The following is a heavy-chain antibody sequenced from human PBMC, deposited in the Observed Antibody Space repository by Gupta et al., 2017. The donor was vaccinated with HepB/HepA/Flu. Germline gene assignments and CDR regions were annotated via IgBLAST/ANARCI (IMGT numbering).Heavy chain of an antibody. V-gene: IGHV4-59*08. CDR1: DDSISSHY. CDR2: IYYTGIT. D-gene: IGHD5-12*01. CDR3: ARTDVDSASDF. J-gene: IGHJ4*02. Sequence: QVQLQESGPGLVKPSETLSLTCAVSDDSISSHYWSWIRQPPGKGLEWIGYIYYTGITHYNPSLKSRVTISIDTSRNQCSLILGSVTAADTAIYYCARTDVDSASDFWGPGSRVIVSS.